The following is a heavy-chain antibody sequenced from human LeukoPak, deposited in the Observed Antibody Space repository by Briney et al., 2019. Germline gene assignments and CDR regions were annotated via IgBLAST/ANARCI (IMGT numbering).Heavy chain of an antibody. CDR1: GFTFSSYS. D-gene: IGHD6-13*01. V-gene: IGHV3-21*01. Sequence: GGSLRLSCAASGFTFSSYSMNWVRQAPGKGLEWVSSISSSSSYIYYADSVKGRFTISRDNAKNSLYLQMNSLRAEDTAGYYCARDVEQQLVGYYGMDVWGQGTTVTVSS. CDR2: ISSSSSYI. J-gene: IGHJ6*02. CDR3: ARDVEQQLVGYYGMDV.